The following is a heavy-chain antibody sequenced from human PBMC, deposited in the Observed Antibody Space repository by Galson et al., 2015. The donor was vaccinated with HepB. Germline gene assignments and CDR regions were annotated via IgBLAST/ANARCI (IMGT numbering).Heavy chain of an antibody. CDR3: ARDPLGYYDFWSGSMGGYYYMDV. D-gene: IGHD3-3*01. Sequence: SVKVSCKASGYTFTSYGISWVRQAPGQGLEWMGWISAYNGNTNYAQKLQGRVTMTTDTSTSTAYMELRSLRSDDTAVYYCARDPLGYYDFWSGSMGGYYYMDVWGKGTTVTVSS. CDR2: ISAYNGNT. V-gene: IGHV1-18*01. J-gene: IGHJ6*03. CDR1: GYTFTSYG.